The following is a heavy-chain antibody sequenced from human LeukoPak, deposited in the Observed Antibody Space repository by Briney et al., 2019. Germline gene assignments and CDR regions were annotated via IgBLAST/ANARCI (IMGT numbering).Heavy chain of an antibody. D-gene: IGHD3-3*01. V-gene: IGHV3-48*01. CDR2: ISSSSSTI. Sequence: GGSLRLSCAASGFTFSSYSMNWVRQAPGKGLEWVSYISSSSSTIYYADSVKGRFTISRDNAKNSLYLQMNSLRAEDTAVYYCARDDYDFWSGYPVGIPVDYWGQGTLVTVSS. CDR1: GFTFSSYS. CDR3: ARDDYDFWSGYPVGIPVDY. J-gene: IGHJ4*02.